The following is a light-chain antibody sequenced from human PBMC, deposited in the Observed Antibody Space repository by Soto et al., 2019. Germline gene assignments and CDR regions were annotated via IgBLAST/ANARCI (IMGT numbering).Light chain of an antibody. CDR2: TNN. J-gene: IGLJ2*01. Sequence: QSALTQPPSASGTPGQRVTISCSGSSSNIGSNTVNWYQQLPGTAPKLFIYTNNQRPSGVPDRFSGSKSGTSASLAISGLQSEDEADYYFATWDDSLNGRVVGGGTK. CDR1: SSNIGSNT. V-gene: IGLV1-44*01. CDR3: ATWDDSLNGRV.